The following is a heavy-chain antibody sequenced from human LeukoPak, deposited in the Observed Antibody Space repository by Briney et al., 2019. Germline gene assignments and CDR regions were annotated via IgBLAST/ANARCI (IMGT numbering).Heavy chain of an antibody. D-gene: IGHD2-21*02. V-gene: IGHV3-23*01. J-gene: IGHJ4*02. CDR2: ISGSGGSA. CDR1: GFTFSSYA. CDR3: ARGRGGDCYDY. Sequence: GGSLRLSCAASGFTFSSYAMSWVRQAPGKGLEWVSAISGSGGSAYYADSVKGRFTISRDNSKNTLYLQMNSLRAEDTAVYYCARGRGGDCYDYWGQGTLVTVSS.